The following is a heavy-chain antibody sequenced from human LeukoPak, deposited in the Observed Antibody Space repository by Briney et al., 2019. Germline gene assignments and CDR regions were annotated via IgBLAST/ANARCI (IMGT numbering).Heavy chain of an antibody. CDR2: ISGSDGSK. J-gene: IGHJ4*02. CDR3: TKFDS. CDR1: GFTFRTYA. V-gene: IGHV3-23*01. Sequence: GGSLRLSCAASGFTFRTYAMTWVRQAPGKGLEWVASISGSDGSKFYRDSVRGRFTISRDNSENILSLQMNNLRPEDTAIYYCTKFDSWGQGALVTVSS.